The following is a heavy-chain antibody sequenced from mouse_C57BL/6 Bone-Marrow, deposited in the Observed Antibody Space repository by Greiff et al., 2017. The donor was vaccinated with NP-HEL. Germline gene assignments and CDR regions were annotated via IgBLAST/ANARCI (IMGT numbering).Heavy chain of an antibody. D-gene: IGHD2-1*01. CDR1: GYTFTDYY. CDR3: ARDGTKGHFDY. Sequence: VQLKESGPVLVKPGASVKMSCKASGYTFTDYYMNWVKQSHGKSLEWIGVINPYNGGTSYNQKFKGKATLTVDKSSSTAYMELNSLTSEDSAVYYCARDGTKGHFDYWGQGTTLTVSS. V-gene: IGHV1-19*01. CDR2: INPYNGGT. J-gene: IGHJ2*01.